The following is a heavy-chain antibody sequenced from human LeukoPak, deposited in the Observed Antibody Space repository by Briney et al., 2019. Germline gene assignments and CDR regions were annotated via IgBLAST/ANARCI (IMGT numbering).Heavy chain of an antibody. CDR1: GFTFSSYE. CDR2: ISSSGSTI. D-gene: IGHD4-17*01. J-gene: IGHJ6*03. Sequence: GGSLRLSCAASGFTFSSYEMNWVRQAPGKGLEWVSYISSSGSTIYYADSVKGRFTISRDNAKNSLYLQMNSLRAEDTAVYYCARGLTTVTNSRYYYYYMDVWGKGTTVTISS. V-gene: IGHV3-48*03. CDR3: ARGLTTVTNSRYYYYYMDV.